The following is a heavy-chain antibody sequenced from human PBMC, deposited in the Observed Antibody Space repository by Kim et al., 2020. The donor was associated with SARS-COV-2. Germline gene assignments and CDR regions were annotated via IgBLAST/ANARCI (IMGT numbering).Heavy chain of an antibody. D-gene: IGHD2-21*01. V-gene: IGHV4-34*01. J-gene: IGHJ5*02. CDR1: GGSFSGYY. Sequence: SETLSLTCAVYGGSFSGYYWSWIRQPPGKGLEWIGEINHSGSTNYNPSLKSRVTISVDTSKNQFSLKLSSVTAADTAVYYCARDCYPDYSWFDPWGQGTLVTVSS. CDR2: INHSGST. CDR3: ARDCYPDYSWFDP.